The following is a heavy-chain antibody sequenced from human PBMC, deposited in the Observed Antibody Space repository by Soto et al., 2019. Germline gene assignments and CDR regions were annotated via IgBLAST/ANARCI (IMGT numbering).Heavy chain of an antibody. V-gene: IGHV3-11*01. CDR2: ISGSGTNI. Sequence: GGSLRLSCSASGVSFSDYYMTWVRLAPGKGLEWISYISGSGTNIYYAESVEGRFTISRDNARNSVHLQMNDLRGGDTDRYFCAKMSSTDFYDPVLFWGQGTLVTVSS. CDR1: GVSFSDYY. D-gene: IGHD2-2*01. CDR3: AKMSSTDFYDPVLF. J-gene: IGHJ4*02.